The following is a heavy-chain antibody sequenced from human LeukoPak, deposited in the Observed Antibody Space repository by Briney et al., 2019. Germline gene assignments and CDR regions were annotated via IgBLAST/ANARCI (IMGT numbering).Heavy chain of an antibody. CDR1: GGSISSGDYY. CDR2: IYYSGST. CDR3: VGDRRDQLHYYYYMDV. J-gene: IGHJ6*03. D-gene: IGHD2-2*01. V-gene: IGHV4-30-4*01. Sequence: PSETLSLTCTVSGGSISSGDYYWSWIRQPPGKGLEWIGYIYYSGSTYYNPSLKSRVTISVDTSKNQFSLKLSSVTAADTAVYYCVGDRRDQLHYYYYMDVWGKGTTVTVSS.